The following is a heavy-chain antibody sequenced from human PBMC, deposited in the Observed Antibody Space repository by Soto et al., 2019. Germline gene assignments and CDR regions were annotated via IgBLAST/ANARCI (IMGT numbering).Heavy chain of an antibody. D-gene: IGHD2-2*01. J-gene: IGHJ4*02. CDR2: IIPILGIA. CDR3: ARNQGGLVPAAIDY. V-gene: IGHV1-69*02. Sequence: ASVKVSCKASGGTFSSYTISWVRQAPGQGLEWMGRIIPILGIANYAQKFQGRVTITADKSTSTAYMELSSLRSEDTAVYYCARNQGGLVPAAIDYWGQGTLVTVSS. CDR1: GGTFSSYT.